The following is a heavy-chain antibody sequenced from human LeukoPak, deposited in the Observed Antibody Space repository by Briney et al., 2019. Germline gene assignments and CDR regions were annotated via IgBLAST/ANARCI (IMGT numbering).Heavy chain of an antibody. V-gene: IGHV3-23*01. Sequence: PGASLRLSCADSGFTFSSYSMSCVRQAPGKGLEWVAAISSSGGSTYYADSVKGRFTISRDNSKNTLYLQMNSLRAEDTAVYYCAKVFRPAAVTTGGYYYGMDVWGQGTTVTVSS. CDR1: GFTFSSYS. J-gene: IGHJ6*02. CDR3: AKVFRPAAVTTGGYYYGMDV. CDR2: ISSSGGST. D-gene: IGHD4-17*01.